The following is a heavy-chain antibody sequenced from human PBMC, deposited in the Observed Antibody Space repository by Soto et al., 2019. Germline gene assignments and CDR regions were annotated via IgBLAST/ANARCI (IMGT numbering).Heavy chain of an antibody. CDR1: GGSFSSHY. V-gene: IGHV4-34*01. CDR2: INHSGST. Sequence: SETLSLTCAAYGGSFSSHYWSWNRQPPGKGLEWLGDINHSGSTNNNPSLKSRVTRAVATSKNKFSLNLRSVTAADTAIYYCSSLWCGELDFNHWGRGTLVTVSS. J-gene: IGHJ5*02. CDR3: SSLWCGELDFNH. D-gene: IGHD3-10*01.